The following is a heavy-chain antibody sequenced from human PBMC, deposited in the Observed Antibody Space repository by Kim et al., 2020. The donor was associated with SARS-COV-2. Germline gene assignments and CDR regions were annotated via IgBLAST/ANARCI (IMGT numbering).Heavy chain of an antibody. Sequence: GGSLRLSCAASGFAFGSHPMGWVRQTPGKGLQWIAGINDSGDSTYYAGSMKGRFTISRDNSKNTLYLQMNSLRVEDTAVYFCAKLVVAVPNWFDPWGQGT. CDR3: AKLVVAVPNWFDP. D-gene: IGHD2-15*01. J-gene: IGHJ5*02. CDR1: GFAFGSHP. V-gene: IGHV3-23*01. CDR2: INDSGDST.